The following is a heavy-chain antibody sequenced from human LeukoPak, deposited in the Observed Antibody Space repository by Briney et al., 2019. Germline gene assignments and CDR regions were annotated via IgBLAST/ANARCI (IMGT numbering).Heavy chain of an antibody. Sequence: PSETLSLTCTVSGGSISSGDYYWSWIRQPPGKGLEWIGYIYYSGSTYYNPSLKSRVTISVDTSKTQFSLKLSSVTAADTAVYYCARDIQASIFGVVSDAFDIWGQGTMVTVSS. CDR3: ARDIQASIFGVVSDAFDI. V-gene: IGHV4-30-4*08. J-gene: IGHJ3*02. CDR2: IYYSGST. CDR1: GGSISSGDYY. D-gene: IGHD3-3*01.